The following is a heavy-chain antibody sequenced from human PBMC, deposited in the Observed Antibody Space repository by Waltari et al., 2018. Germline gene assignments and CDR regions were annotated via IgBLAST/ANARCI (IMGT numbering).Heavy chain of an antibody. J-gene: IGHJ3*01. D-gene: IGHD3-10*01. CDR1: GFTVTNNW. CDR2: IKQDGSEK. V-gene: IGHV3-7*03. Sequence: EVRLVESGGGLVQPGGSLRLSCVASGFTVTNNWMSWVRQAPGKGLELVASIKQDGSEKMVVDSVKGRFTISRDNAENSLYLQMNSLRAEDTAVYYCSRNREDSGTFYRAYDVWGQGTLVTVAT. CDR3: SRNREDSGTFYRAYDV.